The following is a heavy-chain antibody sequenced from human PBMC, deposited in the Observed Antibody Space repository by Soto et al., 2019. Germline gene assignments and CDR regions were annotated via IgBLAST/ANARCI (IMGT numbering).Heavy chain of an antibody. V-gene: IGHV3-9*02. CDR1: GFIADDYA. D-gene: IGHD5-12*01. CDR2: ISSNSAPI. CDR3: VKGLNRGGMTTINYLDS. Sequence: EVQLVESGGGLVQPGRSLRLSCVASGFIADDYAMHWVRQAPGKGLEWVSGISSNSAPINYADSVKGRFTISRDNAKNSAFLQMNTLIPEHTAFSNCVKGLNRGGMTTINYLDSWCQATLVTVSS. J-gene: IGHJ4*02.